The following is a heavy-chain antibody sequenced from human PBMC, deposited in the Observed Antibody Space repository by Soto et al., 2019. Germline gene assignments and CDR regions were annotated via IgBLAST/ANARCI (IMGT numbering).Heavy chain of an antibody. Sequence: ASVKVFCKASGYTFTNYDINWVRQATGQGLEWMGWMNPKSGNTGYAQQFQGRVTMTRSTSISTAYMELSSLRSEDTAIYYCVRVYGEIDYWGQGTLVTVSS. CDR1: GYTFTNYD. D-gene: IGHD4-17*01. CDR3: VRVYGEIDY. V-gene: IGHV1-8*01. J-gene: IGHJ4*02. CDR2: MNPKSGNT.